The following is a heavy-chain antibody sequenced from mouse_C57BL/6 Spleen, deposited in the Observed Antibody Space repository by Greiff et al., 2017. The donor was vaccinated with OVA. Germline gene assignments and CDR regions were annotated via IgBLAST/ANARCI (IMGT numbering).Heavy chain of an antibody. V-gene: IGHV10-1*01. Sequence: EVKVVESGGGLVQPKGSLKLSCAASGFSFNTYAMNWVRQAPGKGLEWVARIRSKSNNYATYYADSVKDRFTISRDDSESMLYLQMNNLKTEDTAMYYCVRHDYYGSSTYYAMDYWGQGTSVTVSS. CDR3: VRHDYYGSSTYYAMDY. CDR1: GFSFNTYA. J-gene: IGHJ4*01. CDR2: IRSKSNNYAT. D-gene: IGHD1-1*01.